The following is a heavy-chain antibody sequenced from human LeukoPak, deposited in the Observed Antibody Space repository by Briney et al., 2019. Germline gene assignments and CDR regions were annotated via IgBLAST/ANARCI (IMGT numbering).Heavy chain of an antibody. V-gene: IGHV1-2*02. CDR2: INPNSGDT. J-gene: IGHJ4*02. Sequence: GASVTVSCTASGYTFSVYYMHWVRQAPGQGREWMGWINPNSGDTNYAQKFQGRVTMTRDTSISTAYMELSSLRSDDTAVYYCARGGSGSYYYFDYWGQGTLVTVSS. D-gene: IGHD1-26*01. CDR3: ARGGSGSYYYFDY. CDR1: GYTFSVYY.